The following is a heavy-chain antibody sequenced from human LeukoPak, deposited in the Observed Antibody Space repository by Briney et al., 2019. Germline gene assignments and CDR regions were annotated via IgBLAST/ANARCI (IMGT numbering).Heavy chain of an antibody. V-gene: IGHV4-59*01. CDR1: GGSICSYY. Sequence: SETLSLTCTVSGGSICSYYWRWIRQPPGKGLEWIGYIFYSGSTNYNPSLKSRVTTSVDTSKKQFSLKLTSVTAADTAVYYCARKAVPAQGTNWYFDLWGRGTLVTVSS. CDR3: ARKAVPAQGTNWYFDL. J-gene: IGHJ2*01. D-gene: IGHD1-7*01. CDR2: IFYSGST.